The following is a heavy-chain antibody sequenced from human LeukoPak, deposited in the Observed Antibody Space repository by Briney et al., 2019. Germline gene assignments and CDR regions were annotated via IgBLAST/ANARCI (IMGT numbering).Heavy chain of an antibody. CDR3: ARSLQDYYDTQPYTD. J-gene: IGHJ4*02. Sequence: PGGSLRLSCAASGFTFSSYAMHWVRQAPGKGLEWVAVISYDGSNKYYADSVKGRFTISRDNSKNTLYLQMNSLRAEDTAVYYCARSLQDYYDTQPYTDWGQGTLVTVSS. CDR2: ISYDGSNK. D-gene: IGHD3-22*01. V-gene: IGHV3-30-3*01. CDR1: GFTFSSYA.